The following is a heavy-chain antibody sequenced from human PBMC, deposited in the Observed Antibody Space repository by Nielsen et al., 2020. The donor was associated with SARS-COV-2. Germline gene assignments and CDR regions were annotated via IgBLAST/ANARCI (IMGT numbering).Heavy chain of an antibody. CDR1: GYSFTSYL. CDR3: AREGQDDSGTERQGMDV. Sequence: GESPKISRKGSGYSFTSYLISWVRQMPGKGPELMGRIDSSDSYTNYSPSFQGHVTISADKSISTAYLQWSSLKASDTARYYCAREGQDDSGTERQGMDVWGQGTTVTVSS. J-gene: IGHJ6*02. CDR2: IDSSDSYT. D-gene: IGHD3-10*01. V-gene: IGHV5-10-1*01.